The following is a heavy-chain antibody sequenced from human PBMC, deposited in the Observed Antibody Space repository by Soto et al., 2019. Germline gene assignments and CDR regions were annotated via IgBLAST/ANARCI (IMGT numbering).Heavy chain of an antibody. Sequence: SETLSLTCTVSGGSITSGSISSTTYYWGRKRQPPGKGLEWIGNIYIGGNTNYNPSLKSRVTISVDTSKNQFSLKLSSVTAADTAVYYCARRYGASFDYWGQGTLVTVSS. CDR2: IYIGGNT. J-gene: IGHJ4*02. CDR1: GGSITSGSISSTTYY. D-gene: IGHD4-17*01. V-gene: IGHV4-39*07. CDR3: ARRYGASFDY.